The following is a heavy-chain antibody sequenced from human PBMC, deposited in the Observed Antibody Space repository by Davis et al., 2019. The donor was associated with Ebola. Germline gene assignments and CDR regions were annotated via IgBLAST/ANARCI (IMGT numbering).Heavy chain of an antibody. CDR2: IYHSGST. CDR1: GYSISSGYY. Sequence: PSETLSLTCAVSGYSISSGYYWGWLRQPPGKGLEWIGSIYHSGSTYYNPSLKSRVTISVDTSKNQFSLKLSSVTAADTAVYYCAREGKTTYYDFWSGYSPRDYWGQGTLVTVSS. CDR3: AREGKTTYYDFWSGYSPRDY. J-gene: IGHJ4*02. D-gene: IGHD3-3*01. V-gene: IGHV4-38-2*02.